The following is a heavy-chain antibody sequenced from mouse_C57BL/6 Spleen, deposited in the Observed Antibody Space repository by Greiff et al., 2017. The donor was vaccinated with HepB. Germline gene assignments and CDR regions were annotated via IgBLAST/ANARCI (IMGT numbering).Heavy chain of an antibody. CDR2: IDPETGGT. V-gene: IGHV1-15*01. Sequence: QVQLQQSGAELVRPGASVTLSCKASGYTFTDYEMHWVKQTPVHGLEWIGAIDPETGGTAYNQKFKGKAILTADKSSSTAYMELRSLTSEDSAVYYCTRYYGYDLWYFDVWGTGTTVTVSS. CDR3: TRYYGYDLWYFDV. D-gene: IGHD2-2*01. J-gene: IGHJ1*03. CDR1: GYTFTDYE.